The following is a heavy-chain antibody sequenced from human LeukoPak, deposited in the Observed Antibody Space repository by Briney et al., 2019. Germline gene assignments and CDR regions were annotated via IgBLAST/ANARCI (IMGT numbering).Heavy chain of an antibody. CDR2: ISYDGSNK. CDR1: GFDFRNSD. D-gene: IGHD4-17*01. V-gene: IGHV3-30*18. J-gene: IGHJ5*02. CDR3: AKPYDNYVEYFS. Sequence: GGSLRLSCAASGFDFRNSDMHWVRQTPGQGLELMAFISYDGSNKYYGDSVKGRFTISRDNSNSTLFLQMGSLRTEDTAVYYCAKPYDNYVEYFSWGQGTLVTVSS.